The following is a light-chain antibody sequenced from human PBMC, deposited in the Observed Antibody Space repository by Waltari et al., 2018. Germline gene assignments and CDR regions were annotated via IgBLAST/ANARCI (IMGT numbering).Light chain of an antibody. Sequence: DIVMTQSPDSLAVSLGERASINCKSSQSVLYISNNKNYLAWYQHKQGQPLKLLIYWASSRESGVPDRFSGSGSGTDFTLTISSLQAEDVAIYYCQQYYSTPLTFGGGTKVEIK. CDR1: QSVLYISNNKNY. V-gene: IGKV4-1*01. J-gene: IGKJ4*01. CDR2: WAS. CDR3: QQYYSTPLT.